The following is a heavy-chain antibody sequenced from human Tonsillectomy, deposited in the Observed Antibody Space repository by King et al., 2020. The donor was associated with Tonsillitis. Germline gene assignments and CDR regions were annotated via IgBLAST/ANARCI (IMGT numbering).Heavy chain of an antibody. CDR3: AGTCSSAFYYDF. J-gene: IGHJ4*02. CDR2: LYYSGST. Sequence: QLQESGPGLVKPSETLSLTCTVSGGSLSSHHWSWVRQSPGKGLEWIGYLYYSGSTKYNPSLKSRVTISGDTAKNQFSLKLASVTAADTAVYFCAGTCSSAFYYDFWGQGSLVTVSS. D-gene: IGHD6-19*01. V-gene: IGHV4-59*11. CDR1: GGSLSSHH.